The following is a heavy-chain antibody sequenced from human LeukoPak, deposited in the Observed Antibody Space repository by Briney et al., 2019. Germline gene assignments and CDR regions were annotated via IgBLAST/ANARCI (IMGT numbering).Heavy chain of an antibody. CDR2: IIPIFGTA. V-gene: IGHV1-69*05. D-gene: IGHD1-26*01. CDR3: ARSLRELQGAFDI. Sequence: SVKVSCKASGGTFSSYAISWVRQAPGQGLEWMGGIIPIFGTANYAQKFQGRVTITTDESTSTAYMELSSLRSEDTAVYYCARSLRELQGAFDIWGQGTMVTVSS. CDR1: GGTFSSYA. J-gene: IGHJ3*02.